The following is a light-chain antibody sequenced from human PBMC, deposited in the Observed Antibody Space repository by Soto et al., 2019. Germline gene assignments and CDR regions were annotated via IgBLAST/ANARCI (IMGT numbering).Light chain of an antibody. CDR3: QQRRGRLT. V-gene: IGKV3-11*01. Sequence: EIVLTQSTATLSLSPGERATLSCRASQDLRSFLAWYQQRPGQAPRLLIYDASSRATGIPARFSGSGSGTDFTLTISSLEPEDFAVYYCQQRRGRLTFGGGTRVELK. J-gene: IGKJ4*01. CDR1: QDLRSF. CDR2: DAS.